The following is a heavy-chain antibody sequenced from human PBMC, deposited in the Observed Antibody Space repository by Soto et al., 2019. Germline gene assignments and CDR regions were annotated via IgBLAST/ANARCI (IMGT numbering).Heavy chain of an antibody. J-gene: IGHJ6*02. CDR2: IYPCRPDP. CDR3: ARQIRHYDSWSNKYGYYGLDV. D-gene: IGHD3-3*01. CDR1: EYSFSTYC. V-gene: IGHV5-51*01. Sequence: GEPLNIPRKVSEYSFSTYCNAWARQMPGKGPVLMGIIYPCRPDPRYTPVGQGQVTITADKSISTAHLQWSSKNASDTATYYCARQIRHYDSWSNKYGYYGLDVWGQGTTVTVS.